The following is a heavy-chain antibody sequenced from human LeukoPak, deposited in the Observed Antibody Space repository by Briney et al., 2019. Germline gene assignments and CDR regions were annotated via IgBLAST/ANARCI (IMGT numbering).Heavy chain of an antibody. CDR3: ARGLYSGSYPYDY. J-gene: IGHJ4*02. V-gene: IGHV4-34*01. Sequence: PSETLSLPCAVYGGSFSGYYWSWIRQPPGKGLEWIGEINHSGSTNYNPSLKSRVTISVDTSKNQFSLKLSSVTAADTAVYYCARGLYSGSYPYDYWGQGTLVTVSS. CDR1: GGSFSGYY. CDR2: INHSGST. D-gene: IGHD1-26*01.